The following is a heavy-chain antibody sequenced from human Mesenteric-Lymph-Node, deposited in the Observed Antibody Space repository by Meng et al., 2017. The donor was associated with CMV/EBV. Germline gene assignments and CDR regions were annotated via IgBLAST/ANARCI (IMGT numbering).Heavy chain of an antibody. D-gene: IGHD5-24*01. Sequence: ASVKVSCKASGYTFTGYYMHWVRQAPGQGLEWMGWINANSGATGCAQKFQGRVTMTRDTSISTAYMELSRLRSDDTAVYYCARGMATITGGYFDYWGQGTLVTVSS. CDR1: GYTFTGYY. J-gene: IGHJ4*02. CDR3: ARGMATITGGYFDY. CDR2: INANSGAT. V-gene: IGHV1-2*02.